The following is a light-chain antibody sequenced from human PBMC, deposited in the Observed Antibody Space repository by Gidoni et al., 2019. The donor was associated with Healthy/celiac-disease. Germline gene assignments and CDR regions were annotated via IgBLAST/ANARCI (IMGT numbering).Light chain of an antibody. CDR1: QSVSSY. Sequence: ELVLPQSPATLSVSPGERATLSCRASQSVSSYLAWYHQKPGQAPRLLIYDASNRATGVPARFSGSGSGTDFTLTISSLEPEDFAVYYCQQRSNRPLTFGGGTKVEIK. V-gene: IGKV3-11*01. J-gene: IGKJ4*01. CDR2: DAS. CDR3: QQRSNRPLT.